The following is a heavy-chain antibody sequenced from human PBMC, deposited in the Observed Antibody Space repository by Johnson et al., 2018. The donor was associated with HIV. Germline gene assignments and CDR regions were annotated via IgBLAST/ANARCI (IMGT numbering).Heavy chain of an antibody. J-gene: IGHJ3*02. CDR3: AKDVAFRDDAFDI. V-gene: IGHV3-74*01. CDR1: GFTFSSYW. D-gene: IGHD2-21*01. Sequence: EVQLVESGGGLVQPGGSLRLSCAASGFTFSSYWMHWVRQAPGKGLVWVSRINSDGSSTSYADSVKGRFTISRDNSKNTLYLQMNSLRAEDTAVYYCAKDVAFRDDAFDIWGQGTMVTVSS. CDR2: INSDGSST.